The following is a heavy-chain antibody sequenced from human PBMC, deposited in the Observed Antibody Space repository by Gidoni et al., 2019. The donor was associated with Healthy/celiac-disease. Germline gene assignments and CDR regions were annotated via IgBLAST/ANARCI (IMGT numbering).Heavy chain of an antibody. CDR2: IISSSSYI. Sequence: EVQLVESGGGLVKPGGALRLSGAAAGFTFSGYSLNWVRQAPGKGLEWFSSIISSSSYIYYADSVKGRFTISRDNAKNSLYLQMNSLRAEDTAVYYCARTVGLAFFDYLGQGTLVTVSS. J-gene: IGHJ4*02. CDR3: ARTVGLAFFDY. CDR1: GFTFSGYS. V-gene: IGHV3-21*01. D-gene: IGHD3-3*02.